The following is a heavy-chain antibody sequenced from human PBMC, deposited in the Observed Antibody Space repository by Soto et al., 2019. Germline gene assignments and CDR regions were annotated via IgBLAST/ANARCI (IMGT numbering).Heavy chain of an antibody. D-gene: IGHD3-3*01. CDR3: ARAVTIFGVDPDSFDI. V-gene: IGHV5-51*01. CDR2: IYPGDSDT. J-gene: IGHJ3*02. CDR1: GYSFTSYW. Sequence: PEQSLKISCNGSGYSFTSYWIGWVRQMPGKGLEWMGIIYPGDSDTRYSPSFQGQVTISADKSISTAYLQWSSLKASDTAMYYCARAVTIFGVDPDSFDIWGQGTMVTVSS.